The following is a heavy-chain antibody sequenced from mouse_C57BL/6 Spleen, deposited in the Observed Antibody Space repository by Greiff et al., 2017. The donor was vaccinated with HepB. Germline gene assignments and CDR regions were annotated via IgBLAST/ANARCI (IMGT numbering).Heavy chain of an antibody. D-gene: IGHD1-1*01. CDR3: ARLTYYGSSYDAMDY. V-gene: IGHV5-17*01. J-gene: IGHJ4*01. CDR1: GFTFSDYG. Sequence: DVMLVESGGGLVKPGGSLKLSCAASGFTFSDYGMHWVRQAPEKGLEWVAYISSGSSTIYYADTVKGRFTISRDNAKNTLFLQMTSLRSEDTAMYYCARLTYYGSSYDAMDYWGQGTSVTVSS. CDR2: ISSGSSTI.